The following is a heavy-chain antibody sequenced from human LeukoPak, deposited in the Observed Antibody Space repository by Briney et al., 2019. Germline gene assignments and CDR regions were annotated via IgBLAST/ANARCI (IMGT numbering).Heavy chain of an antibody. CDR1: GGSFGGYY. CDR3: ARGYCSGGSCYPTEDY. V-gene: IGHV4-34*01. Sequence: PSETLSLTCAVYGGSFGGYYWSWIRQPPGKGLEWIGEINHSGSTNYNPSLKSRVTISVDTSKNQFSLKLSSVTAADTAVYYCARGYCSGGSCYPTEDYWGQGTLVTVSS. J-gene: IGHJ4*02. D-gene: IGHD2-15*01. CDR2: INHSGST.